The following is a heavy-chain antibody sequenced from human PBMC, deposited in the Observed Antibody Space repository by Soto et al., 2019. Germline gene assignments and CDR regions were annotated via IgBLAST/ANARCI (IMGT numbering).Heavy chain of an antibody. CDR3: ARGGSGYTWFNEF. D-gene: IGHD3-22*01. Sequence: VTVTRRPSESLFSTYRIHSVPPVHGQGLEWMGGIIPVFKTAYYTPRFQGRVTITADESTNTAYMELSSRRSEDTAIYYCARGGSGYTWFNEFWGQGNLVTVS. V-gene: IGHV1-69*13. CDR1: ESLFSTYR. CDR2: IIPVFKTA. J-gene: IGHJ4*02.